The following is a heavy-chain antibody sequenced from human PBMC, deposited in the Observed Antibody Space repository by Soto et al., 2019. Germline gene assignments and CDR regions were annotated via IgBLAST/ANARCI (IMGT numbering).Heavy chain of an antibody. V-gene: IGHV3-7*03. J-gene: IGHJ4*02. Sequence: GGSLRLSCAASGFTFSSYWMSWVRQAPGKGLEWVANIKQDGSEKYYVDSVKGRFTISRDNAKNSLYLQMNSLRAEDTAVYYCARDLNTVGSGDFDYWGQGTLVTVSS. CDR1: GFTFSSYW. D-gene: IGHD3-10*01. CDR2: IKQDGSEK. CDR3: ARDLNTVGSGDFDY.